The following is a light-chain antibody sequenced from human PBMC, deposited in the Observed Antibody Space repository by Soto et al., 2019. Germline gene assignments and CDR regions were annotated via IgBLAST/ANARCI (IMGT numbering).Light chain of an antibody. Sequence: EIVLTQSPGTLSLSPGERATLSCRASQRVSSSYLAWYQQKPGQAPRLLIYGASSRATGIPDRFSGSGSGTDFTLTISRLEPEEFAVYYCQQYCSSPYTLGQGTKLEIK. CDR1: QRVSSSY. CDR2: GAS. J-gene: IGKJ2*01. V-gene: IGKV3-20*01. CDR3: QQYCSSPYT.